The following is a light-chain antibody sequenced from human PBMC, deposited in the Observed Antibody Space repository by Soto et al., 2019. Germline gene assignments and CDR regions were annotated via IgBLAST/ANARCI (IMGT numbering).Light chain of an antibody. CDR2: AVS. V-gene: IGLV2-14*03. CDR1: TSDVGAYNY. CDR3: RTYTSSSTVV. Sequence: QSALTQPASVSGSPGQSITISCTGTTSDVGAYNYVSWYQHHPGKAPNLIIYAVSHRPSGVSHRFSPSRSGNTASLTISGRQADDEGEYYCRTYTSSSTVVFGGGTKLTVL. J-gene: IGLJ2*01.